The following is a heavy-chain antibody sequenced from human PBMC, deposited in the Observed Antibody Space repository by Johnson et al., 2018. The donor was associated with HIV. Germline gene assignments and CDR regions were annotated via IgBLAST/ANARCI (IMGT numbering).Heavy chain of an antibody. D-gene: IGHD6-25*01. Sequence: QVQLVESGGGVVQPGGSLRLSCAASGFTFSSYGMHWVRQAPGKGLEWVAFIRYDGSNKYYADSVKGRFTISRDNSKNTLYLQMNSLRAEDTAVYYCAKETPSSGGTFDIWGQGTMVIVSS. CDR2: IRYDGSNK. J-gene: IGHJ3*02. V-gene: IGHV3-30*02. CDR3: AKETPSSGGTFDI. CDR1: GFTFSSYG.